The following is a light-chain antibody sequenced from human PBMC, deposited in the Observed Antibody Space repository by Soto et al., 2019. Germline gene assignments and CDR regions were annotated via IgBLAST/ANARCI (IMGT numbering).Light chain of an antibody. CDR3: QQYKSYWT. CDR2: KAS. Sequence: DIQMTQSPSTLSASVGDRVTITCRASQSISSWLAWYQEKPGKAPKLLIYKASSLESGVPSRFSGSGSGTEFTLTISSLHPDDFATYYCQQYKSYWTFGQGTKV. J-gene: IGKJ1*01. V-gene: IGKV1-5*03. CDR1: QSISSW.